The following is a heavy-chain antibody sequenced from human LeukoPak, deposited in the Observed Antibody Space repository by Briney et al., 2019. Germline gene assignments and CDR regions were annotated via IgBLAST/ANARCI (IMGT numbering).Heavy chain of an antibody. D-gene: IGHD1-26*01. J-gene: IGHJ3*02. CDR1: GGTFSSYA. Sequence: ASVKVSCKASGGTFSSYAISWVRQAPGQGLEWMGRIIPIFGIANYAQKFQGRVTITADKSTSTAYTELSSLRSEDTAVYYCASGAGGYAAFDIWGQGTMVTVSS. CDR2: IIPIFGIA. V-gene: IGHV1-69*04. CDR3: ASGAGGYAAFDI.